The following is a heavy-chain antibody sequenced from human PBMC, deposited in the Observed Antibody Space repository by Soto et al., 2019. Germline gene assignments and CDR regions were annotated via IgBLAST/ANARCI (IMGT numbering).Heavy chain of an antibody. CDR2: IYWGDDK. V-gene: IGHV2-5*02. Sequence: QITLRESGPTLVKTTETLTLTCTFSGFSLSTPGVGVGWIRQPPGKALEWLALIYWGDDKRYSPSLKSRVTITKDTSNNQVVLTMGNMDSLDTATYYCANGVSGIGSFDVWGQGTVVTVSS. D-gene: IGHD3-22*01. J-gene: IGHJ3*01. CDR3: ANGVSGIGSFDV. CDR1: GFSLSTPGVG.